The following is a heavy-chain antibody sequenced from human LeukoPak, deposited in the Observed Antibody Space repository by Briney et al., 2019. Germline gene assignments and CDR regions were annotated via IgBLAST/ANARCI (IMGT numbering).Heavy chain of an antibody. V-gene: IGHV3-64D*09. CDR3: VKDQVFRGSVSYGDY. Sequence: WGSLRLSCSASGFSFSSYAMYWVRQAPGQGLEYVSAISNDGGTQYPADSVKGRITISRDNSKNTLYLQMSSLRPEDTAVYYCVKDQVFRGSVSYGDYWGQGTLVTVSS. J-gene: IGHJ4*02. D-gene: IGHD3-10*01. CDR2: ISNDGGTQ. CDR1: GFSFSSYA.